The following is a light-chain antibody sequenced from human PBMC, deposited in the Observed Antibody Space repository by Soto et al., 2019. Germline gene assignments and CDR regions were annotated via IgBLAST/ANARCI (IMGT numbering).Light chain of an antibody. J-gene: IGLJ1*01. CDR3: QLWDRPRDHYV. CDR1: NIGSRS. CDR2: DGR. V-gene: IGLV3-21*02. Sequence: SYELTQPPSVSVAPGQTARITCGGNNIGSRSVHWYQQKPGQAPVMVVYDGRDRPSGIPERFSGSNSGNTATLTISRVEACDEADYFCQLWDRPRDHYVFGTGTKLTVL.